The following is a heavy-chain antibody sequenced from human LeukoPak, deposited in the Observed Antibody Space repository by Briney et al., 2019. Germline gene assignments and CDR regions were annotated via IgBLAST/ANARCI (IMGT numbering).Heavy chain of an antibody. CDR3: ARVAAAGLYYFDY. Sequence: GGSLRLSCAASGFTVSSNYMSWVRQAPGKGLEWVSVIYSGGSTYYADSVKGRFTISRHNSKNTLHLQMNSLRAEDTAVYYCARVAAAGLYYFDYWGQGTLVTVSS. D-gene: IGHD6-13*01. J-gene: IGHJ4*02. CDR1: GFTVSSNY. CDR2: IYSGGST. V-gene: IGHV3-53*04.